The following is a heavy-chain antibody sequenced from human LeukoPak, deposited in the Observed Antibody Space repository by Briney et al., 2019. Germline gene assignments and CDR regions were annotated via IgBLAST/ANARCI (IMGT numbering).Heavy chain of an antibody. CDR3: ARDRSLRYFDY. Sequence: PGGSLRLSCAASRFTFRNHGMHWVRQAPGKGLEWVAVIWYDGSDTYYTDSVKGRFTIPRDNYKNTLYLQMNSLRVEDTAVYYCARDRSLRYFDYWGQGTVVTVSS. CDR1: RFTFRNHG. CDR2: IWYDGSDT. V-gene: IGHV3-33*01. J-gene: IGHJ4*02.